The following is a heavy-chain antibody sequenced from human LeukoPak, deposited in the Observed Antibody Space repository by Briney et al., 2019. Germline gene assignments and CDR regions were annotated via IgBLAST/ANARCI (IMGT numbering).Heavy chain of an antibody. CDR2: IYYSGST. Sequence: KSSETLSLTCTVSGGSFSSFYWSWIRQPPGKGLEWIGYIYYSGSTNYNPSLKSRVTISVDTSKNQFSLKLSSVTAADTAVYYCATSTYRLGEYYYYGMDVWGQGTTVTVSS. CDR1: GGSFSSFY. D-gene: IGHD3-16*01. CDR3: ATSTYRLGEYYYYGMDV. V-gene: IGHV4-59*01. J-gene: IGHJ6*02.